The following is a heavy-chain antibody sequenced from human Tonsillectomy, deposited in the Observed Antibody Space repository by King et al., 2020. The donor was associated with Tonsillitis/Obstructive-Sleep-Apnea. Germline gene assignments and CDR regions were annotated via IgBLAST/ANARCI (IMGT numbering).Heavy chain of an antibody. V-gene: IGHV4-39*01. CDR1: GGSISSSSYY. J-gene: IGHJ4*02. Sequence: QLQESGPGLVKPSETLSLTCTVSGGSISSSSYYWGWIRQPPGKGLEWIGSIYYSGSTYYNPSLKSRVTISVDTSKNQFSMKLSSVTAADTAVYYCARHCGGGAGCYYRSTFDYWGQGTLVTVSS. CDR3: ARHCGGGAGCYYRSTFDY. CDR2: IYYSGST. D-gene: IGHD3-10*01.